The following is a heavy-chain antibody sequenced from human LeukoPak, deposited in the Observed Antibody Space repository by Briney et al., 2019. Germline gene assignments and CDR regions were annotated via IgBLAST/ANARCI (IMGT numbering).Heavy chain of an antibody. CDR1: GGSFSGDY. D-gene: IGHD3-16*01. CDR3: ARVRGNRGKYFDY. J-gene: IGHJ4*02. CDR2: INHSGST. Sequence: SETLSLTCAGYGGSFSGDYWSWIRQPPGKGLEWIGEINHSGSTNYNPSLKSRVTISVDTSKNQFSLKLSSVTAADTAVYYCARVRGNRGKYFDYCGQGTLVTVSS. V-gene: IGHV4-34*01.